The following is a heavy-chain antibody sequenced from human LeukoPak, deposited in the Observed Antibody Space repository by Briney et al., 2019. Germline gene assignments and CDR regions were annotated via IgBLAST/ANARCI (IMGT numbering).Heavy chain of an antibody. V-gene: IGHV5-51*01. J-gene: IGHJ6*03. Sequence: GESLKISCKGSGYSFTTYWIGWVRQMPGKGLEGMGIIYPRDSDTRYSPSFQGQVTISAYKSISTAYLQWTSLKAPDTAMYYCARHNSWSSSPVPHYMDVWGKGTTVPVSS. CDR3: ARHNSWSSSPVPHYMDV. CDR2: IYPRDSDT. CDR1: GYSFTTYW. D-gene: IGHD2-2*01.